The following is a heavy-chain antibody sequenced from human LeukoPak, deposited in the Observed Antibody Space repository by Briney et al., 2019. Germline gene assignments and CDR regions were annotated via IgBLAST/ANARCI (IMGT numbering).Heavy chain of an antibody. V-gene: IGHV3-74*01. Sequence: HPGGPLRLSCAVSGFPFSPSWMHWVREAPGVGLEWVARIKTDATSTNSEDSVKGRFTISRDKDKNTLYWQMNSLRAEDTAVYFCARDICEDSAFSGDALDLWGQGTMVTVSS. J-gene: IGHJ3*01. CDR3: ARDICEDSAFSGDALDL. D-gene: IGHD3-10*01. CDR2: IKTDATST. CDR1: GFPFSPSW.